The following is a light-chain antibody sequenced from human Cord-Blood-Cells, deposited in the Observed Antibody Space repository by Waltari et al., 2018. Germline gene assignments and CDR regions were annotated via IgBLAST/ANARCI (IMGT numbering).Light chain of an antibody. V-gene: IGLV7-43*01. CDR3: LLYYGGANWV. CDR1: TGAVTSGYY. J-gene: IGLJ3*02. Sequence: QTVVTQEPSLTVSPGGTVTLTCASSTGAVTSGYYPNWFQQKPGQAPRALLYSTSNKPPWTPARFSGSLRGGKAALTLSGVQPEDEAEYYCLLYYGGANWVFGGGTKLTVL. CDR2: STS.